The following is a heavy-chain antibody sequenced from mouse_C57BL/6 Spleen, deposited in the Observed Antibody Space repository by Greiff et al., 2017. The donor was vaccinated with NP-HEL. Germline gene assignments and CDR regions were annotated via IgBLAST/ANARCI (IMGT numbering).Heavy chain of an antibody. V-gene: IGHV3-6*01. CDR3: ATYGSSWGPIWYFDV. CDR1: GYSITSGYY. CDR2: ISYDGSN. Sequence: EVKVEESGPGLVKPSQSLSLTCSVTGYSITSGYYWNWIRQFPGNKLEWMGYISYDGSNNYNPSLKNRISITRDTSKNQFFLKLNSVTTEDTATYYCATYGSSWGPIWYFDVWGTGTTVTVSS. J-gene: IGHJ1*03. D-gene: IGHD1-1*01.